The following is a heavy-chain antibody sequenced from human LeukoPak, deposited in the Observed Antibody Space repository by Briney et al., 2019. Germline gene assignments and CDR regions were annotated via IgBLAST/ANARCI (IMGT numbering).Heavy chain of an antibody. J-gene: IGHJ2*01. CDR3: ARHGALTIFGVVIVYWYFDL. Sequence: SETLSLTCAVYGGSFSGYYWSWIRQPPGKGLEWIGEINHSGSTNYNPSLKSRVTISVDTSKNQFSLKLSSVTAADTAVYYCARHGALTIFGVVIVYWYFDLWGRGTLVTVSS. D-gene: IGHD3-3*01. V-gene: IGHV4-34*01. CDR1: GGSFSGYY. CDR2: INHSGST.